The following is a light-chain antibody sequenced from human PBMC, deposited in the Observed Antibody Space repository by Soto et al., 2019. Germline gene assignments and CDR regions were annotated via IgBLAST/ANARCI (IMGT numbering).Light chain of an antibody. CDR2: AAS. V-gene: IGKV1-9*01. CDR1: QGIRNH. CDR3: QQVDGYPHT. Sequence: DVQLTQSPSFLSASVGDRDTITCRASQGIRNHLAWYQQTPGRGPKLLIYAASTLLSGVPSRFSGSGFGTDFTLAISNLQPEDFPTYYCQQVDGYPHTFGQGTKLEI. J-gene: IGKJ2*01.